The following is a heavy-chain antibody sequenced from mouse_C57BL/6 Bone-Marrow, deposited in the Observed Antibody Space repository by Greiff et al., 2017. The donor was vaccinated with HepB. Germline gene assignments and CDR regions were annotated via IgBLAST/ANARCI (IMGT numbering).Heavy chain of an antibody. Sequence: VQLQQSGPGLVQPSQSLSITCTVSGFSLTSYGVHWVRQSPGKGLEWLGVIWRGGSTDYNAAFMSRLSITKDNSTSQVFFKMNSLQADDTAIYYCAKNPYDGYYFYAMDYWGQGTSVTVSS. CDR1: GFSLTSYG. J-gene: IGHJ4*01. CDR2: IWRGGST. D-gene: IGHD2-3*01. CDR3: AKNPYDGYYFYAMDY. V-gene: IGHV2-5*01.